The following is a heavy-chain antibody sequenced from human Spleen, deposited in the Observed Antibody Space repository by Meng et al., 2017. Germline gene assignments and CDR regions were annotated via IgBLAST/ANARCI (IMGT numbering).Heavy chain of an antibody. CDR3: ARDRLLDY. Sequence: QVQLVQSGAEVKKPGASVKVSCKPSGYNFPDYYIRWVRRAPGQGLEWMGRISPKSGDTHYAQKFQARVTMTRDTSISTAYMELSRLRSDDTALYYCARDRLLDYWGQGTLVTVSS. J-gene: IGHJ4*02. V-gene: IGHV1-2*06. CDR2: ISPKSGDT. CDR1: GYNFPDYY.